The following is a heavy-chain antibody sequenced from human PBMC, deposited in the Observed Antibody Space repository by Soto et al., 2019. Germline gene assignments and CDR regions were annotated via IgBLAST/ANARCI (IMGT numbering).Heavy chain of an antibody. D-gene: IGHD3-3*02. J-gene: IGHJ5*02. Sequence: SETLSLTCTVSGGSINSGGYYWGWIRQPPGKGLEWIGSIYYSGSTYYNPSLKSRVTISVDTSKNQFSLKLSSVTAADTAVYYCASPKIAFYNWFDPWGQGTLVTVSS. CDR3: ASPKIAFYNWFDP. CDR2: IYYSGST. CDR1: GGSINSGGYY. V-gene: IGHV4-39*01.